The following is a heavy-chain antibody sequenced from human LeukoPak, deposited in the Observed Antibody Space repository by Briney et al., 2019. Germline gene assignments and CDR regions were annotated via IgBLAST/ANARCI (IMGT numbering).Heavy chain of an antibody. V-gene: IGHV1-18*01. J-gene: IGHJ5*02. Sequence: GESLKISCKGSGYTFTSYGISWVRQAPGQGLEWMGWISAYNGNTNYAQKLQGRVTMTTDTSTSTAYMELRSLRSDDTAVYYCARDWGPALVGLRFLEWSTAYNWFDPWGQGTLVTVSS. CDR3: ARDWGPALVGLRFLEWSTAYNWFDP. CDR1: GYTFTSYG. CDR2: ISAYNGNT. D-gene: IGHD3-3*01.